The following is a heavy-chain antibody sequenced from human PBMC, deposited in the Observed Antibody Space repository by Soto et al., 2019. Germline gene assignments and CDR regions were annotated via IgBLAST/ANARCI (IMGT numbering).Heavy chain of an antibody. V-gene: IGHV3-23*01. Sequence: PGGSLRLSCAASGFTFNSYAMSWVRQAPGKGLEWVSTVSGTGDKTYYADSVKGRFTISRDNAKNTLYLQMNSLRAEDTAVYYCTKKAVQYCSGKSCYDYWGQGTLVTVSS. D-gene: IGHD2-15*01. CDR2: VSGTGDKT. CDR3: TKKAVQYCSGKSCYDY. CDR1: GFTFNSYA. J-gene: IGHJ4*02.